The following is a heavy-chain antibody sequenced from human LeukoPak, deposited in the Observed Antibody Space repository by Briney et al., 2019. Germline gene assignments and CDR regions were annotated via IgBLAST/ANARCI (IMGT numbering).Heavy chain of an antibody. CDR3: ARTRRMTTVTINYFDY. CDR1: GGSISSYY. Sequence: PSETLSLTCPVSGGSISSYYWSWIRRPPGKGLEWIGYIYYSGSTNYNPSLKSRVTISVDTSKNQFSLKLSSVTAADTAVYYCARTRRMTTVTINYFDYWGQGTLVTVSS. J-gene: IGHJ4*02. CDR2: IYYSGST. V-gene: IGHV4-59*01. D-gene: IGHD4-17*01.